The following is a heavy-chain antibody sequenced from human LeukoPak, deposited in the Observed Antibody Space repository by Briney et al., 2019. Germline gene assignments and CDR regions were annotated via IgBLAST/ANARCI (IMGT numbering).Heavy chain of an antibody. D-gene: IGHD6-6*01. CDR3: ARGIAARPGWFDP. Sequence: SETLSLTCTVSGGSISSYYWSWLRQPPGKGLAWSGYIYYSGSTNYNPSLKSRVTISVDTSKNQFSLKLSSATAAPTSVDYCARGIAARPGWFDPWGQGTLVTVSS. CDR2: IYYSGST. V-gene: IGHV4-59*01. J-gene: IGHJ5*02. CDR1: GGSISSYY.